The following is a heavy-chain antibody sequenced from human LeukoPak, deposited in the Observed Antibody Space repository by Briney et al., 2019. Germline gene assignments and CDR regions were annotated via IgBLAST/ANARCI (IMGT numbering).Heavy chain of an antibody. CDR3: TMLGDY. CDR1: GFTFSSYW. V-gene: IGHV3-7*03. D-gene: IGHD3-10*02. Sequence: GGSLRLSCTASGFTFSSYWMSWVRQAPGKGLEWVANIKKDGSEKYYVDSVKGRFTISRDNAKTSPYLQMNSLKTEDTAVYYCTMLGDYWGQGTLVTVSS. CDR2: IKKDGSEK. J-gene: IGHJ4*02.